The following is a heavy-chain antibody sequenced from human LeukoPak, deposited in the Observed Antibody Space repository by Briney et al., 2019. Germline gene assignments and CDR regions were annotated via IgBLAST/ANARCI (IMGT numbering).Heavy chain of an antibody. CDR2: INPSGGST. V-gene: IGHV1-46*01. CDR1: GYTFTSYY. CDR3: ARGKYYDILTGYTPVDY. Sequence: ASVKVSCKASGYTFTSYYMHWVRQAPGQGLEWMGIINPSGGSTSYAQKFQGRVTMTRDTSTSTVYMELSSLRSEDTAVYYCARGKYYDILTGYTPVDYWGQGTLVTASS. J-gene: IGHJ4*02. D-gene: IGHD3-9*01.